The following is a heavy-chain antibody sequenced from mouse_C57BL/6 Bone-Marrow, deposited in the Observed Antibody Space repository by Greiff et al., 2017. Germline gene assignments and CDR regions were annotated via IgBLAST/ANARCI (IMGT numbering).Heavy chain of an antibody. CDR1: GFNIKDDY. CDR2: IDPENGDT. Sequence: VQLQQSGAELVRPGASVKLSCTASGFNIKDDYMHWVKQRPEQGLEWIGWIDPENGDTEYASKFQGKATITADTSSNTAYLQLSSLTSEDTAVXYCTPCYGSRGYWGQGTTLTVSA. D-gene: IGHD1-1*01. J-gene: IGHJ2*01. V-gene: IGHV14-4*01. CDR3: TPCYGSRGY.